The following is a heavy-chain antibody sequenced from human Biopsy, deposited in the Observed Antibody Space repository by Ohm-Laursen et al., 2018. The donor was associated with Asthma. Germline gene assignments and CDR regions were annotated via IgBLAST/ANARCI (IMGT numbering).Heavy chain of an antibody. J-gene: IGHJ4*02. Sequence: ASVKVSCNASGYTFINYAIHWVRQAPGQRLEWMGWINAGNGNTKYSQKFQGRVTISRDTSASTAYMDLSSLRSEDTAVYYCARGNVLRFLEWLFEGDYFDYWGQGTLVTVSS. CDR3: ARGNVLRFLEWLFEGDYFDY. CDR1: GYTFINYA. CDR2: INAGNGNT. V-gene: IGHV1-3*01. D-gene: IGHD3-3*01.